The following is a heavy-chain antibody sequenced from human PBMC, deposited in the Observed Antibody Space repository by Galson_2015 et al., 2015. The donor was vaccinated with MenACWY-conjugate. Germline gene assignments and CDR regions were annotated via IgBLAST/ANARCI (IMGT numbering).Heavy chain of an antibody. J-gene: IGHJ4*02. D-gene: IGHD2-21*01. CDR1: GFTLSHYW. Sequence: SLRLSCAASGFTLSHYWMSWVRQAPGKGLEWVATIKDDGSQTYYVDSVKDRFTIPRDNAKNSLSLQMDSLRAEDTAVYYCARPVRNRLTIAVPYYFDHWGQGALVAVSS. V-gene: IGHV3-7*03. CDR2: IKDDGSQT. CDR3: ARPVRNRLTIAVPYYFDH.